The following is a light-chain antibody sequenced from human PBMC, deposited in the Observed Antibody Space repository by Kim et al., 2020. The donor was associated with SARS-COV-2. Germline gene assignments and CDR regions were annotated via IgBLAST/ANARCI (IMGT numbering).Light chain of an antibody. CDR1: SSNIGGNT. CDR3: AAWDDSLNGVV. Sequence: QLVLTQPPSASGTPGQRVTISCSGSSSNIGGNTVNWYQQLPGTAPKLLIYSNNQRPSGVPDRFSGSKSGTSASLAISGLQSEDEADYYCAAWDDSLNGVVFGGGTQLTVL. CDR2: SNN. J-gene: IGLJ2*01. V-gene: IGLV1-44*01.